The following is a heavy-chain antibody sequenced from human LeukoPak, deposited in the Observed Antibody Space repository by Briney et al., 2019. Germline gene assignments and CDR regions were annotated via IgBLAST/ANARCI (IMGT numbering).Heavy chain of an antibody. D-gene: IGHD5-18*01. V-gene: IGHV4-61*02. CDR2: IYTSGST. CDR1: GDSISSGSYY. J-gene: IGHJ6*03. Sequence: SETLSLTCTVSGDSISSGSYYWSWIRQPAGKGLEWIGRIYTSGSTNYNPSLKSRVTISVDTSKNQFSLKLSSVTAADTAVYYCASPAMAFIDQGRYNYYYYMDVWGKGTTVTVSS. CDR3: ASPAMAFIDQGRYNYYYYMDV.